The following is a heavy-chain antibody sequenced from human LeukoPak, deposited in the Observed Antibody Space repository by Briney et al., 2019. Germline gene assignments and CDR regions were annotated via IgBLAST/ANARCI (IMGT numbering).Heavy chain of an antibody. CDR1: GGSISSGDYY. V-gene: IGHV4-30-4*08. Sequence: PAETLSLTCTVSGGSISSGDYYWSWIRQPPGKGLERIGYIYYSGSTYYNPSLKSRVTISVDTSKNQFSRKLSSVTAADTAVYYCARALVTYYYDSSGYSGLFAYWGQGTLVTVSS. CDR3: ARALVTYYYDSSGYSGLFAY. J-gene: IGHJ4*02. CDR2: IYYSGST. D-gene: IGHD3-22*01.